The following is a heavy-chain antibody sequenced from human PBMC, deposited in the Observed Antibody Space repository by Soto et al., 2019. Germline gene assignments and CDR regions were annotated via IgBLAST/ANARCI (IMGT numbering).Heavy chain of an antibody. V-gene: IGHV3-7*05. Sequence: EVQLVESGGGLVQPGGSLRLSCAASGFTFSSYWMSWVRQAPGKGREWVANIKQGGRETYYVDSVKCRFTDPRDNAKNSLYLQMNSLRAEDTAVYYCPRVQLWSQYYFDYWGQGTLVTVSS. J-gene: IGHJ4*02. CDR3: PRVQLWSQYYFDY. D-gene: IGHD5-18*01. CDR1: GFTFSSYW. CDR2: IKQGGRET.